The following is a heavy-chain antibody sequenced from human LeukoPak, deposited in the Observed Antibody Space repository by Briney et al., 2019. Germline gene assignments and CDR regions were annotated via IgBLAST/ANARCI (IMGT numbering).Heavy chain of an antibody. CDR2: ISSSSSYI. V-gene: IGHV3-21*01. J-gene: IGHJ3*02. CDR3: ARKRDDAFDI. CDR1: GFTFSSYS. Sequence: PGGSLRLSCAASGFTFSSYSMNWVRQAPGKGLEWVSSISSSSSYIYYADSVKGRFTISRGNAKNSLYLQMNSLRAEDTAVYYCARKRDDAFDIWGQGTMVTVSS.